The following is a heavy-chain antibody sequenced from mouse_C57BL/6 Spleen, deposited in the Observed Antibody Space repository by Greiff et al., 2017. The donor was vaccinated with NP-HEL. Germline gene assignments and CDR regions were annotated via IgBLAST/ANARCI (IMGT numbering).Heavy chain of an antibody. J-gene: IGHJ2*01. D-gene: IGHD2-4*01. V-gene: IGHV1-69*01. CDR1: GYTFTSYW. CDR3: ARYDYDEGY. Sequence: VQLQQSGAELVMPGASVKLSCKASGYTFTSYWMHWVKQRPGQGLEWIGEIDPSDSYTNYNQKFKGKSTLTVDKSSSTAYMQLSSLTSEDSAVYYCARYDYDEGYWGQGTTLTVSS. CDR2: IDPSDSYT.